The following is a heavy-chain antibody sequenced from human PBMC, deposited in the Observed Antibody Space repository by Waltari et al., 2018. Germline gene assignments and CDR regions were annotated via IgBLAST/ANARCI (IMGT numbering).Heavy chain of an antibody. CDR1: GGTFSSYA. D-gene: IGHD6-19*01. Sequence: QVQLVQSGAEVKKPGSSVKVSCKASGGTFSSYAISWLRQAPGQGLEWMGGIIPIFGTANYAQNVQGRVTITADESTSTAYMELSSLRSEDTAVYYCASGAVAGLPAGMDVWGQGTTVTVSS. CDR3: ASGAVAGLPAGMDV. J-gene: IGHJ6*02. CDR2: IIPIFGTA. V-gene: IGHV1-69*13.